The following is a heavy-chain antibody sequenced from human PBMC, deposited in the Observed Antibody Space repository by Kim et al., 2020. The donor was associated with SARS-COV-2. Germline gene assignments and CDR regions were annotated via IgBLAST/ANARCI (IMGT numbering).Heavy chain of an antibody. V-gene: IGHV3-21*01. CDR1: GFTFSSYS. CDR3: ARAFARQSYYYDSSGYYIPDAFDI. D-gene: IGHD3-22*01. CDR2: ISSSSSYI. Sequence: GGSLRLSCAASGFTFSSYSMNWVRQAPGKGLEWVSSISSSSSYIYYADSVKGRFTISRDNAKNSLYLQMNSLRAEDTAVYYCARAFARQSYYYDSSGYYIPDAFDIWGQGTMVTVSS. J-gene: IGHJ3*02.